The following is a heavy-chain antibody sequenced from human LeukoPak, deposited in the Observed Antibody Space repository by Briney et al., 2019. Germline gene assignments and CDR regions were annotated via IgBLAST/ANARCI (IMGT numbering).Heavy chain of an antibody. CDR2: ISGSGETT. D-gene: IGHD3-10*01. J-gene: IGHJ4*02. CDR1: GFTFGSFS. V-gene: IGHV3-23*01. CDR3: AKKIDSGSYPLDY. Sequence: GGSLRLSCAASGFTFGSFSMSWVRQAPGKGLEWVSVISGSGETTFYADSVRGRFTISRDNSKSTLYLQMTSLRAEDTGVYYCAKKIDSGSYPLDYWGQGTLVTISS.